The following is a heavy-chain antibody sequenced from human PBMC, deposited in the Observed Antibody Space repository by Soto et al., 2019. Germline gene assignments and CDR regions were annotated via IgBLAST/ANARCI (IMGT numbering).Heavy chain of an antibody. CDR2: IYYSGST. V-gene: IGHV4-39*01. CDR1: GGSISSSSYY. J-gene: IGHJ4*02. CDR3: ARHGLPITVTTKEYYFDY. Sequence: PSETLSLTCTVSGGSISSSSYYWGWIRQPPGKGLEWIGSIYYSGSTYYNPSLKRRVPISVDTSKNQFSLKLSSVTAADTAVYYCARHGLPITVTTKEYYFDYWGQGTLVTVSS. D-gene: IGHD4-17*01.